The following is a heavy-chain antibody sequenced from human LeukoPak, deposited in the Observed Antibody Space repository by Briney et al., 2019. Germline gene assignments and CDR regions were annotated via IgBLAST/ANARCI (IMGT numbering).Heavy chain of an antibody. D-gene: IGHD1-7*01. CDR2: IYHSGST. V-gene: IGHV4-39*01. J-gene: IGHJ4*02. CDR1: GGSISSSSYY. Sequence: SETLSLTCTVSGGSISSSSYYWGWIRQPPGKGLEWIGSIYHSGSTYYNPSLKSRVTISVDTSKNQFSLKLSSVTATDTAVYYCARGGITGTTIDYWGQGTLVTVSS. CDR3: ARGGITGTTIDY.